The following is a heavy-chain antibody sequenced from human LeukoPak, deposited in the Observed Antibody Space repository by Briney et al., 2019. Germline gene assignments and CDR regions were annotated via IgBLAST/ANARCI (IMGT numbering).Heavy chain of an antibody. J-gene: IGHJ3*02. CDR3: ARSMTTVSDDAFDI. CDR1: GFTFSSYS. Sequence: PGGSLRLSCAASGFTFSSYSMNWVRQAPGKGLEWVSYISSSSSTIYYADSVKGRLTISRDNAKNSLYLQMNSLRAEDTAVYYCARSMTTVSDDAFDIWGQGTMVTVSS. CDR2: ISSSSSTI. D-gene: IGHD4-17*01. V-gene: IGHV3-48*01.